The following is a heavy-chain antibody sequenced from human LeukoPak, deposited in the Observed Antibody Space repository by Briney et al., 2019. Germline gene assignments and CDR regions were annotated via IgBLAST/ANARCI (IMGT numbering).Heavy chain of an antibody. J-gene: IGHJ4*02. D-gene: IGHD3-10*01. CDR1: GFTLESHG. Sequence: GGSLRLSCAVSGFTLESHGMHWVRQAPGKGLEWVAVIWYDGSNKYYADSVKGRFTISRDNSKNTLYLQMNSLRAEDTAVYYCARSHGSGSYFPDYWGQGTLVTVSS. CDR3: ARSHGSGSYFPDY. CDR2: IWYDGSNK. V-gene: IGHV3-33*01.